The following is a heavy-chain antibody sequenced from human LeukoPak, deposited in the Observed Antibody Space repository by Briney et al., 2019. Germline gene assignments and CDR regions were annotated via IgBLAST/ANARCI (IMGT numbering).Heavy chain of an antibody. CDR3: ARDGTGYCSGGNCFDY. CDR2: MSYDGSKK. D-gene: IGHD2-15*01. CDR1: GFTLSSYH. J-gene: IGHJ4*02. V-gene: IGHV3-30-3*01. Sequence: GGSLRLSCAAAGFTLSSYHMNWVRQAPGKGLEWVAVMSYDGSKKYYADSVKGRFTISRDNSENTLYLQMNSLTAEDTAVYYCARDGTGYCSGGNCFDYWGQGTLVTVSS.